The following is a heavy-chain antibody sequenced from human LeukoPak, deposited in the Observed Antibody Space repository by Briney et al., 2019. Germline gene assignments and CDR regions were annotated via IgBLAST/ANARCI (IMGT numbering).Heavy chain of an antibody. V-gene: IGHV3-23*01. J-gene: IGHJ4*02. CDR3: AKSKVVAATMGRFDY. Sequence: GGSLRLSCAASGFTFSSYAMTWVRQAPGKGLEWVSGISGSGGSTYYAASMKGRFTISRDNSQNTLYLQMSSLRAEDTAVYYCAKSKVVAATMGRFDYWGQGTLVTVSS. CDR1: GFTFSSYA. CDR2: ISGSGGST. D-gene: IGHD2-15*01.